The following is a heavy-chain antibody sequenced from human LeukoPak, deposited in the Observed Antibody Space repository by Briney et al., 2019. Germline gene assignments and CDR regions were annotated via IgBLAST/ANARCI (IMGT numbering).Heavy chain of an antibody. J-gene: IGHJ4*02. CDR1: GGSISSYY. CDR2: IYYSGST. Sequence: PSETLSLTCTVSGGSISSYYWSWIRQPPGKGLEWIGYIYYSGSTKYNPSLKSRVTISVDTSKNQFSLRLSSVTAADTAVYYCARYGLGGWELDYWGQGTLVTVSS. V-gene: IGHV4-59*01. D-gene: IGHD4-23*01. CDR3: ARYGLGGWELDY.